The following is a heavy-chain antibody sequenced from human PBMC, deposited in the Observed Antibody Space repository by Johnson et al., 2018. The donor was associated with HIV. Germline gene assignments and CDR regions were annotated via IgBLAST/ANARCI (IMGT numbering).Heavy chain of an antibody. V-gene: IGHV3-30-3*01. Sequence: QVQLVESGGGVVQPGRSLRLSCAASGFTFSSYAMYWVRQAPGKGLEWVAVISYDGSNKYYADSVKGRFTISRDNSKNTLYLQMNSLRAEDTAVYYCAKGGSAVAVAFDIWGQGTKVTVSS. CDR2: ISYDGSNK. J-gene: IGHJ3*02. CDR3: AKGGSAVAVAFDI. CDR1: GFTFSSYA. D-gene: IGHD6-19*01.